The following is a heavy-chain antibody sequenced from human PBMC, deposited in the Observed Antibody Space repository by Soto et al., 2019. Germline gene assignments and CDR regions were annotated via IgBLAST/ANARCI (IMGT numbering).Heavy chain of an antibody. CDR3: AADRGYYGSGSYYYYGMDV. CDR2: IVVGSGNT. CDR1: GFTFTSSA. J-gene: IGHJ6*02. V-gene: IGHV1-58*01. D-gene: IGHD3-10*01. Sequence: QMQLVQSGPEVKKPGTSVKVSCKASGFTFTSSAVQWVRQARGQRLAWIGWIVVGSGNTNYAQKFQERVTITRDMSTSTAYMELSSLRSEDTAVYYCAADRGYYGSGSYYYYGMDVWGQGTTVTVSS.